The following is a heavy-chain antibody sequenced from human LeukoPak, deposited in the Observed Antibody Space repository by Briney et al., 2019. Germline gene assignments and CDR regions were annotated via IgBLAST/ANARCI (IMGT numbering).Heavy chain of an antibody. D-gene: IGHD6-6*01. CDR3: ATDASLAARLFDY. CDR1: GYTLTELS. J-gene: IGHJ4*02. CDR2: FDPEDGET. V-gene: IGHV1-24*01. Sequence: GASVKVSCKVSGYTLTELSMHWVRQAPGKGLELMGGFDPEDGETIYAQKFQGRVTMTEDTSTDTAYMELSSLRSEDTAVYYCATDASLAARLFDYWGQGTLVTVSS.